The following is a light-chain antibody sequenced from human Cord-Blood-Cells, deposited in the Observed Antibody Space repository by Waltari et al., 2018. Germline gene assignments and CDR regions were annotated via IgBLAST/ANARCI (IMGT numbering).Light chain of an antibody. CDR1: SSDVGGYNY. Sequence: QSALTQPRSVSGSPGPSVTISCTGTSSDVGGYNYVSWYQQHPGKAPKLMIYVVSKRPSGVPDRVSGSKSGNTASLTISGLQAEDEADYYCCSYAGSYVFGTGTKVTVL. CDR3: CSYAGSYV. J-gene: IGLJ1*01. V-gene: IGLV2-11*01. CDR2: VVS.